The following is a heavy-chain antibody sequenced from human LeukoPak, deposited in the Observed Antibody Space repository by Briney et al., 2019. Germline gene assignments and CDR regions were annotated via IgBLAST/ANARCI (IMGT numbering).Heavy chain of an antibody. Sequence: PSETLSLTCTVSGGSISSTNYYWGWIRQPPGKGLEWIGSIYYSGSTYYTPSLKSRVTISLDTSKDQFSLKLSSVTAADTAVYYCARESNSDYGDHGAFDIWGQGTMVTVSS. CDR3: ARESNSDYGDHGAFDI. V-gene: IGHV4-39*07. D-gene: IGHD4-17*01. J-gene: IGHJ3*02. CDR2: IYYSGST. CDR1: GGSISSTNYY.